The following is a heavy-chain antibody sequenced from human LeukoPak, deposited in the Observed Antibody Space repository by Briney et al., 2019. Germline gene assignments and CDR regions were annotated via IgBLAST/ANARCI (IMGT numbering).Heavy chain of an antibody. CDR2: IKQDGTEK. CDR1: GFSFTTYW. V-gene: IGHV3-7*01. Sequence: GGSLRLSCAASGFSFTTYWMSWVRQAPGKGLEWVANIKQDGTEKYYVDSVKGRFTISRDNSKNTLYLQMNSLRAEDTAVYYCAKIVAAAGTSWFDPWGQGTLVTVSS. D-gene: IGHD6-13*01. CDR3: AKIVAAAGTSWFDP. J-gene: IGHJ5*02.